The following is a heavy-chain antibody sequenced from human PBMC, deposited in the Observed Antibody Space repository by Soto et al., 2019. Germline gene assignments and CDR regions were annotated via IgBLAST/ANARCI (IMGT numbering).Heavy chain of an antibody. CDR1: GDSVSSNSAA. Sequence: KQSQTLSLTCAISGDSVSSNSAAWNWIRQSPSRGLEWLGRTYYRSKWYNDYAVSVKSRITINPDTSKNQFSLQLNSVTPEDTAVYYCAREEQWLGGRFYYFDCWGQGTLVTVSS. D-gene: IGHD6-19*01. CDR2: TYYRSKWYN. V-gene: IGHV6-1*01. CDR3: AREEQWLGGRFYYFDC. J-gene: IGHJ4*02.